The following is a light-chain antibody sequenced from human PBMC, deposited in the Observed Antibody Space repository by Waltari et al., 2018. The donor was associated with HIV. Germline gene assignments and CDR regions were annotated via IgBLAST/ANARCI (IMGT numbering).Light chain of an antibody. V-gene: IGLV3-1*01. CDR1: KLGDKY. Sequence: SYELTQPPSVSVSPGQTASITCSGDKLGDKYASWYQQKPGRSPLLVIFEDNKRPSGIPERFSGSNSGNTATLTISGTQAMDEADFYCQAWDSGTVIFGGGTKLTVL. J-gene: IGLJ2*01. CDR3: QAWDSGTVI. CDR2: EDN.